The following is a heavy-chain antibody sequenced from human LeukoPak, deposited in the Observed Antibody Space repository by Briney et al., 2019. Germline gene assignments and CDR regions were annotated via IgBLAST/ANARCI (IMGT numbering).Heavy chain of an antibody. CDR1: GYTFTGYY. J-gene: IGHJ5*02. CDR2: INPNSGGT. D-gene: IGHD4-17*01. V-gene: IGHV1-2*02. CDR3: ARDRGTTVTTYWFDP. Sequence: ASVKVSCKASGYTFTGYYMHWVRQAPGQGLEWMGWINPNSGGTNYAQKFQGRVTMTRDTSISTAYMELSRLRSDDTAVYYCARDRGTTVTTYWFDPWGQGTLVTVS.